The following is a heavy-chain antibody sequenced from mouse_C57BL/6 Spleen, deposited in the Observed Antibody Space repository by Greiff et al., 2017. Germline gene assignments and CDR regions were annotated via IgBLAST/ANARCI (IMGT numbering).Heavy chain of an antibody. V-gene: IGHV1-42*01. Sequence: EVQLQQSGPELVKPGASVKISCKASGYSFTGYYMNWVKQSPEKSLEWIGEINPSTGGTTYNQKFKAKATLTVDKSSSTAYMQLKSLTSEDSAVYYCARLGDAGFAYWGQGTLVTVSA. CDR3: ARLGDAGFAY. J-gene: IGHJ3*01. CDR1: GYSFTGYY. D-gene: IGHD2-13*01. CDR2: INPSTGGT.